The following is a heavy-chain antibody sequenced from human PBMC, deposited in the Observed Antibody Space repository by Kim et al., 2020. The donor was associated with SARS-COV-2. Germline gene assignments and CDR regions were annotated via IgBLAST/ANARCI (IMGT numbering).Heavy chain of an antibody. D-gene: IGHD2-2*01. CDR3: TTPHIVVVPAAITVYYYYGMDV. CDR2: IKSKTDGGTT. Sequence: GGSLRLSCAASGFTFSNAWMSWVRQAPGKGLEWVGRIKSKTDGGTTDYAAPVKGRFTISRDDSKNTLYLQMNSLKTEDTAVYYCTTPHIVVVPAAITVYYYYGMDVWGQGTTVTVSS. CDR1: GFTFSNAW. V-gene: IGHV3-15*01. J-gene: IGHJ6*02.